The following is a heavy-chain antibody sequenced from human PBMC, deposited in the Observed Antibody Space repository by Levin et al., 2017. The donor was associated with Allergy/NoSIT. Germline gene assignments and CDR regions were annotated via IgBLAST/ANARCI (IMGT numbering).Heavy chain of an antibody. CDR1: GFTFSSYA. D-gene: IGHD6-6*01. CDR2: ISGSGGST. CDR3: AKDQPLYSSSAGLGKPFDP. Sequence: GESLKISCAASGFTFSSYAMSWVRQAPGKGLEWVSAISGSGGSTYYADSVKGRFTISRDNSKNTLYLQMNSLRAEDTAVYYCAKDQPLYSSSAGLGKPFDPWGQGTLVTVSS. J-gene: IGHJ5*02. V-gene: IGHV3-23*01.